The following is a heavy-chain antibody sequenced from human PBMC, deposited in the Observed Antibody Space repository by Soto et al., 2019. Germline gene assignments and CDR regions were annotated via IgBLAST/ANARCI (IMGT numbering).Heavy chain of an antibody. J-gene: IGHJ6*02. CDR1: GYTFTSYG. CDR3: ARRATLTAMAVDIYGMDV. D-gene: IGHD5-18*01. V-gene: IGHV1-18*01. CDR2: ISAYNGNT. Sequence: ASVKVSCKASGYTFTSYGISWVRQAPGQGLEWMGWISAYNGNTNYAQKLQGRVTMTTDTSTSTAYMELRSLRSDDTAVYYCARRATLTAMAVDIYGMDVWGQGTTVTVSS.